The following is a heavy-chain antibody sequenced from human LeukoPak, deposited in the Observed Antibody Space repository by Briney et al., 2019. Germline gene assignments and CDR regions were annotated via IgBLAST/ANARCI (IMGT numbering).Heavy chain of an antibody. CDR2: INPNSGGT. CDR1: GYTFTGYY. Sequence: ASVKVSCKASGYTFTGYYVHWVRQAPGQGLEWMGWINPNSGGTNYAQKFQGRVTMTRDTSISTAYMELSRLRSDDTAVYYCARGSGHKHPMDVWGQGTTVTVSS. V-gene: IGHV1-2*02. D-gene: IGHD3-3*01. J-gene: IGHJ6*02. CDR3: ARGSGHKHPMDV.